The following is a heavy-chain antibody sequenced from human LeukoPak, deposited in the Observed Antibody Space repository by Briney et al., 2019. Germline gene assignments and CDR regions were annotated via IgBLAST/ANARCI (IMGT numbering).Heavy chain of an antibody. CDR3: ARSFYYYGSGSYYPTWFDP. J-gene: IGHJ5*02. D-gene: IGHD3-10*01. CDR1: GYSFTSYG. CDR2: VSPYNGNT. V-gene: IGHV1-18*04. Sequence: ASVKVSCKASGYSFTSYGISWVRQAPGQGLERMGWVSPYNGNTNYAQKFPDRVTMTIDTSTSTAYMELRSLRSDDTAVYYCARSFYYYGSGSYYPTWFDPWGQGTLVTVSS.